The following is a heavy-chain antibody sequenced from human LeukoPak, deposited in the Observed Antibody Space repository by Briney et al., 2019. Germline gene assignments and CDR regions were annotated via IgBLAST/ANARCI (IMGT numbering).Heavy chain of an antibody. CDR3: ARGGRYDSSGLSFDY. V-gene: IGHV4-31*03. J-gene: IGHJ4*02. D-gene: IGHD3-22*01. Sequence: SETLSLTCTVSGGSISSGGYYWSWIRQHPGKGLEWIGYIYYSGSTYYNPSLKSRVTISVDTSKNQFSLKLSSVTAADTAVYYCARGGRYDSSGLSFDYWGQGTLVTVCS. CDR1: GGSISSGGYY. CDR2: IYYSGST.